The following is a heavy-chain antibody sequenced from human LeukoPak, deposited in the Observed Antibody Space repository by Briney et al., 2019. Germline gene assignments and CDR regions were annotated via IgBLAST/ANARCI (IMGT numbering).Heavy chain of an antibody. CDR2: ISSSSSYI. CDR1: GFTFSSYS. V-gene: IGHV3-21*01. Sequence: KTGESLRLSCAASGFTFSSYSMNWVRQAPGKGLEWVSSISSSSSYIYYADSVKGRFTISRDNAENSLYLQMNSLRAEDSAVYYCARDSRFGEFPHGMDVWGQGTTVTVSS. J-gene: IGHJ6*02. D-gene: IGHD3-10*01. CDR3: ARDSRFGEFPHGMDV.